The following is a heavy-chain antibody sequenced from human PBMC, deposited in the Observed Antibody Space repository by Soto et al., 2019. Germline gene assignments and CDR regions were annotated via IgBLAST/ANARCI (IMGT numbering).Heavy chain of an antibody. Sequence: DVQLVESGGGLVQPGGSLRLSCAVSGFTFSDYTMNWVRQTPGKGLEWLSYINSRGTTIYYADSVKGRFTISRDNVNRSLNLQMHSLRDEDTAIYYCERGIRRGSYSYYVMDVWGHGTTVTVFS. CDR3: ERGIRRGSYSYYVMDV. J-gene: IGHJ6*02. V-gene: IGHV3-48*02. CDR2: INSRGTTI. CDR1: GFTFSDYT. D-gene: IGHD2-21*01.